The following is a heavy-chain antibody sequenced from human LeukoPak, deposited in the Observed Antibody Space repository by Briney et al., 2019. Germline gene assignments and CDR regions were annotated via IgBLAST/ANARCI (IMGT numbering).Heavy chain of an antibody. V-gene: IGHV1-8*01. CDR1: GYTFTSYD. CDR2: MNPNSGNT. J-gene: IGHJ4*02. D-gene: IGHD3-16*01. CDR3: ARGPDYVWGSSPLFDY. Sequence: GASVKVSCKASGYTFTSYDINWVRQATGQGLEWMGWMNPNSGNTGYAQKFQGRVTMTRNTSISTAYMELSSLRSEDTAVYYCARGPDYVWGSSPLFDYWGQGTLVTVSS.